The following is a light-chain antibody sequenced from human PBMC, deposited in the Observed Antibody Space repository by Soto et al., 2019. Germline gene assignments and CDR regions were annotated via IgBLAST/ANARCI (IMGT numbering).Light chain of an antibody. V-gene: IGKV1-5*01. CDR3: QQYNSYSSWT. CDR1: QSISFW. CDR2: DAS. J-gene: IGKJ1*01. Sequence: DIQVTQSPSSLSASVGDRVTITCRTNQSISFWLAWYQHKPGKAPKLLIYDASNLDSGVPSRFSGSGSGTEFSLTISNLQPDDCATYYCQQYNSYSSWTFGQGTKVAI.